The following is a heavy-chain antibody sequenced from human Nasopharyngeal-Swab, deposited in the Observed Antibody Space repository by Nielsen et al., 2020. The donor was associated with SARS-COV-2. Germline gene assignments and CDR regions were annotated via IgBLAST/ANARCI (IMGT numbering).Heavy chain of an antibody. D-gene: IGHD3-3*01. J-gene: IGHJ4*02. CDR2: IKSKTDGGTT. CDR1: GFTFSNAW. V-gene: IGHV3-15*01. CDR3: TRDDFWSGYYLL. Sequence: GGSLRLSCAASGFTFSNAWMSWVRQAPGKGLEWVGRIKSKTDGGTTDYAAPVKGRFTISRDDSKSIAYLQMNSLKTEDTAVYYCTRDDFWSGYYLLWGQGTLVTVSS.